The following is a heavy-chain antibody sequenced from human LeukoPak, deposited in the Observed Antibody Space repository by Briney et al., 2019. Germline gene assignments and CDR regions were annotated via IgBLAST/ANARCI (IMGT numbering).Heavy chain of an antibody. J-gene: IGHJ4*02. CDR2: IIPIFGTA. Sequence: AASVKVSCKASGYTFTSYGISWVRQAPEQGLEWMGGIIPIFGTANYAQKFQGRVTITADESTSTAYMELSSLRSEDTAVYYCASPGGTAWVSHIFGVVPPLDYWGQGTLVTVSS. CDR3: ASPGGTAWVSHIFGVVPPLDY. CDR1: GYTFTSYG. D-gene: IGHD3-3*01. V-gene: IGHV1-69*13.